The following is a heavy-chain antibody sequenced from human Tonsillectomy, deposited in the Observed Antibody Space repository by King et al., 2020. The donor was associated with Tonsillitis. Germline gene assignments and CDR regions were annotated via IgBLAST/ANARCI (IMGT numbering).Heavy chain of an antibody. J-gene: IGHJ4*02. CDR3: TTGPAPASVHFDY. CDR2: IKSKTDGGTT. D-gene: IGHD3-10*02. Sequence: VQLVESGGGLVKPGGSLRLSCAASGFTFSNAWMSWVRQAPGKGLEWVGRIKSKTDGGTTDYAAPVKGRFTISRDDSKNTMDLQMNSLKTEDTAISYCTTGPAPASVHFDYWGQGALFTVSS. CDR1: GFTFSNAW. V-gene: IGHV3-15*01.